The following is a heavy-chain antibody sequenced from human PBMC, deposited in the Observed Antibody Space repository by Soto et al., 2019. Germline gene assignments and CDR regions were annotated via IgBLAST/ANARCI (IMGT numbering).Heavy chain of an antibody. V-gene: IGHV3-21*01. D-gene: IGHD3-10*01. Sequence: EVQLVESGGGLVKPGGSLRLSCAASGFTFSSYSMNWVRQAPGKGLEWVSSISSSSSYIYYADSVKGRFTISRDNAKNSLYLQMNSLRVEDTAVYYCARFGGFGSNYYYYGMDVWGQGTTVTVSS. J-gene: IGHJ6*02. CDR2: ISSSSSYI. CDR3: ARFGGFGSNYYYYGMDV. CDR1: GFTFSSYS.